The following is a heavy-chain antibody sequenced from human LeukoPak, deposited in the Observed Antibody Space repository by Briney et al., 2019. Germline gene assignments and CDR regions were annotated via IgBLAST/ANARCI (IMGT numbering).Heavy chain of an antibody. D-gene: IGHD3-16*01. Sequence: GGSLRLSCSTSAFTLSNYAIHWVRQAPGKGLQWVGVMSSDGNPLYGDFVKGRFTLSRDKSENTVSLQMNSLRPEDTAVYFCARDLGRLRSAFVGYFDLWGRGTLVTVSS. CDR1: AFTLSNYA. V-gene: IGHV3-30-3*01. J-gene: IGHJ2*01. CDR2: MSSDGNP. CDR3: ARDLGRLRSAFVGYFDL.